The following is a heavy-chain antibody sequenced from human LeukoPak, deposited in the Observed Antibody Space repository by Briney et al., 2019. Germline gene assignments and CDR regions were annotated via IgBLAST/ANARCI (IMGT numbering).Heavy chain of an antibody. CDR1: GGSISSGSYY. CDR3: ARPAVTQSWDRTRSFDY. CDR2: IYTSGST. V-gene: IGHV4-61*02. D-gene: IGHD6-25*01. J-gene: IGHJ4*02. Sequence: PSETLSLTCTVSGGSISSGSYYWSWIRQPAGKGLEWIGRIYTSGSTNYNPSLKSRVTMSVDTSKNQFSLKLNSLTAADTAVFYCARPAVTQSWDRTRSFDYWGQGTLVTVSS.